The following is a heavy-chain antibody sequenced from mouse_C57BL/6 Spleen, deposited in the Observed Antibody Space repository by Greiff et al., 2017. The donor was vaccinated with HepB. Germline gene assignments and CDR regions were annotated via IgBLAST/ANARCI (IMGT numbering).Heavy chain of an antibody. CDR2: IHPNSGST. CDR1: GYTFTSYW. CDR3: TRGEYDYDWFAY. D-gene: IGHD2-4*01. Sequence: VQLQQPGAELVKPGASVKLSCKASGYTFTSYWMHWVKQRPGHGLEWIGMIHPNSGSTNYNEKFKSKATLTVDKSSSTAYVQLSSLTSEDSAVYYCTRGEYDYDWFAYWGQGTLVTVSA. V-gene: IGHV1-64*01. J-gene: IGHJ3*01.